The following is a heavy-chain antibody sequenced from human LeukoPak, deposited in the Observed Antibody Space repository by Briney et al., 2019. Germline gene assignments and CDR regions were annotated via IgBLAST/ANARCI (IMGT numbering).Heavy chain of an antibody. CDR2: INPNTGDT. D-gene: IGHD2-15*01. V-gene: IGHV1-2*02. Sequence: ASVKVSCKASGYTFTGYYLFWVRHAPGQGLEWMGWINPNTGDTKYGQKFQGRVTLTRDTSIRTTYMELSSLRSDDTAVYYCAIDERYCNGDNHYPDLGYWGQGTLVTVSS. J-gene: IGHJ4*02. CDR1: GYTFTGYY. CDR3: AIDERYCNGDNHYPDLGY.